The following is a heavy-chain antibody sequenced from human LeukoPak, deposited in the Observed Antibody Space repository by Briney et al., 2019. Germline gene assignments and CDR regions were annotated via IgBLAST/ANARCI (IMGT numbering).Heavy chain of an antibody. D-gene: IGHD3-22*01. CDR2: ISGSGGST. CDR1: GFTFSSYA. Sequence: TGGSLRLYCAASGFTFSSYAMSWVRQAPGKGLEWVSAISGSGGSTYYADSVKGRFTISRDNSKDTLYLQMNSLRAEDTAVYYCAKASSREYYDSSGYTAVYYFDYWGQGTLVTVSS. J-gene: IGHJ4*02. V-gene: IGHV3-23*01. CDR3: AKASSREYYDSSGYTAVYYFDY.